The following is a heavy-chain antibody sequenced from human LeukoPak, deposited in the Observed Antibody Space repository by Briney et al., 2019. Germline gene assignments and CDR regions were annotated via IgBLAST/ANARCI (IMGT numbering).Heavy chain of an antibody. J-gene: IGHJ4*02. V-gene: IGHV1-18*01. CDR3: AITKGGYFDY. CDR1: GYTFTSYD. D-gene: IGHD4-11*01. CDR2: ISAYNGNT. Sequence: ASVKVSCKASGYTFTSYDINWVRQATGQGLEWMGWISAYNGNTNYAQKLQGRVTMTTDTSTSTAYMELRSLRSDDTAVYYCAITKGGYFDYWGQGTLVTVSS.